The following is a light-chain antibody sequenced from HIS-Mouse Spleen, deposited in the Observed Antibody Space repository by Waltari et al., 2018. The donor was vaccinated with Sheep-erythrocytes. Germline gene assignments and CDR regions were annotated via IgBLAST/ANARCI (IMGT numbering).Light chain of an antibody. Sequence: QSALTQPPSASGSPGQSVTISCTGTSSDVGGYNYVSWYQQHPGKAPKLMIYEGSKRPSGVSNGFSGSKSGNTASLTISGLQAEDEADYYCCSYAGSSTYVVFGGGTKLTVL. CDR3: CSYAGSSTYVV. J-gene: IGLJ2*01. CDR2: EGS. CDR1: SSDVGGYNY. V-gene: IGLV2-23*01.